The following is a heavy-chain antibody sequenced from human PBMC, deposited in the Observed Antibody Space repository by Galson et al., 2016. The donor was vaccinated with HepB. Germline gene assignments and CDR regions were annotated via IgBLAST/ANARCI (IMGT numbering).Heavy chain of an antibody. V-gene: IGHV3-15*07. CDR2: IKSKTDGGTT. J-gene: IGHJ5*02. D-gene: IGHD3-3*01. CDR1: GFSFSHVW. CDR3: TVAASYDFWSGYYMLDP. Sequence: SLRLSCAASGFSFSHVWMHWVRQAPGKGLEWVGRIKSKTDGGTTDYAAPVKGRFAISRDNSKDTLYLQMNRLKTEDTGVYYCTVAASYDFWSGYYMLDPWGQGTLVAVSS.